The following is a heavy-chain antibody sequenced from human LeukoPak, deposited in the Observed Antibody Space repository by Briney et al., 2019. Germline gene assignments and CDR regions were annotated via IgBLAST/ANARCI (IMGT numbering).Heavy chain of an antibody. J-gene: IGHJ3*02. Sequence: GGSLRLSCAASGSTFSSYWMSWVRQAPGKGLEWVANIKQDGSEKYYVDSVKGRFTISRDNSKNTLYLQMNSLRAEDTAVYYCARESSSSWYSGFDAFDIWGQGTMVTVSS. CDR3: ARESSSSWYSGFDAFDI. V-gene: IGHV3-7*03. D-gene: IGHD6-13*01. CDR1: GSTFSSYW. CDR2: IKQDGSEK.